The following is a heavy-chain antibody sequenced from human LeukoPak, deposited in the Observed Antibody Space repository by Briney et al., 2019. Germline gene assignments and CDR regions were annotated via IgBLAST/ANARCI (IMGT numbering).Heavy chain of an antibody. V-gene: IGHV3-7*01. CDR3: ASDGGLNTNFAY. Sequence: PGGSLRLSCAASGFTFRNYWMGWVRQAPGKGLEWVANTKPDGSAEYYADSVRGRFTTSRDNANNLLYLQMNRLRAEDTAVYYCASDGGLNTNFAYRGQGTLVTVSS. CDR1: GFTFRNYW. CDR2: TKPDGSAE. D-gene: IGHD2-15*01. J-gene: IGHJ4*02.